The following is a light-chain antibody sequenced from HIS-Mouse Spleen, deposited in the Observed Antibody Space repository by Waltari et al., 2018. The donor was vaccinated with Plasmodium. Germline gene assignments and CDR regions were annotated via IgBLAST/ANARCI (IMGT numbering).Light chain of an antibody. Sequence: SYELTQPPSVSGSPGQTARHTCPGTALPKKYAYWYQQKSGQAPVLVIYEDSKRPAGIPERFSGSSSGTMATLTISGAQVEDEADYYCYSTDSSGNHRVFGGGTKLTVL. J-gene: IGLJ3*02. CDR1: ALPKKY. CDR2: EDS. V-gene: IGLV3-10*01. CDR3: YSTDSSGNHRV.